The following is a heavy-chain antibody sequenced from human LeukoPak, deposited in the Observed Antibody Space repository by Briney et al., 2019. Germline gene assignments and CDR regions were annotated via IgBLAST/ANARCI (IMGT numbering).Heavy chain of an antibody. V-gene: IGHV3-21*01. D-gene: IGHD2-21*02. CDR2: ITSGSSYI. Sequence: GGSLRLSCAASGFTFSTYSMNWVRQAPGQGLERVSSITSGSSYIYYADSVKGRFTISRDNAKSSLFLQMNSLRAEDTAVYYCAREDCGGDCCLFDHWGQGTLVTVSS. CDR3: AREDCGGDCCLFDH. J-gene: IGHJ4*02. CDR1: GFTFSTYS.